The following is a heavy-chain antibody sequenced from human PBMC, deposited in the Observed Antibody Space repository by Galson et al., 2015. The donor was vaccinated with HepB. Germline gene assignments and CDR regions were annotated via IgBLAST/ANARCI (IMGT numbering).Heavy chain of an antibody. J-gene: IGHJ3*02. V-gene: IGHV3-23*01. CDR2: ISGSGGST. CDR1: GFTFSSYA. CDR3: AKGVYRYCSSTSCQEVGGDAFDI. Sequence: SLRLSCAASGFTFSSYAMSWVRQAPGKGLEWVSAISGSGGSTYYADSVKGRFTISRDNSKNTLYLQMNSLRAEDTAVYYCAKGVYRYCSSTSCQEVGGDAFDIWGQGTMVTVSS. D-gene: IGHD2-2*01.